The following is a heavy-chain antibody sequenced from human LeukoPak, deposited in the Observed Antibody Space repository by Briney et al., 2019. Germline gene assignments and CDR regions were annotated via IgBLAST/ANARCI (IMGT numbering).Heavy chain of an antibody. CDR2: IYWDDDK. D-gene: IGHD3-22*01. CDR3: AHTATYYYDSSGYSHFDY. J-gene: IGHJ4*02. CDR1: GFSLSTSGVG. V-gene: IGHV2-5*02. Sequence: SGPTLVKPTQTLTLTCTFSGFSLSTSGVGVGWIRQPPGKALEWLALIYWDDDKRYSPSLKSRLTITKDTSKNQVVLTMTNMDPVDTATYYCAHTATYYYDSSGYSHFDYWGQGTLVTVSS.